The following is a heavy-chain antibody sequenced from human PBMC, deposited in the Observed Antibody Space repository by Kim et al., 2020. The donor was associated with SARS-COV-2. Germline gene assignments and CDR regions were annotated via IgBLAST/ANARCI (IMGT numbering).Heavy chain of an antibody. CDR3: ARDVRGYAYKGYYYGMDV. J-gene: IGHJ6*02. CDR1: GGTFSSYA. D-gene: IGHD5-18*01. CDR2: IIPILGIA. Sequence: SVKVSCKASGGTFSSYAISWVRQAPGQGLEWMGRIIPILGIANYAQKFQGRVTITADKSTSTAYMELSSLRSEDMAVYYCARDVRGYAYKGYYYGMDVWGQGTTVTVSS. V-gene: IGHV1-69*04.